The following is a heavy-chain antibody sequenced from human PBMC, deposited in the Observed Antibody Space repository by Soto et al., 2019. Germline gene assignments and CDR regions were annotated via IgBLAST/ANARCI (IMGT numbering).Heavy chain of an antibody. CDR1: GFTFSSYA. J-gene: IGHJ6*02. CDR3: VKDPYSIFGVVIKEFYYYGMDV. V-gene: IGHV3-64D*06. D-gene: IGHD3-3*01. Sequence: GGSLRLSCSASGFTFSSYAMHWVRQAPGKGLEYVSAISSNGGSTYYADSVKGRFTISRDNSKNTLYLQMSSLRAEDTAVYYCVKDPYSIFGVVIKEFYYYGMDVWGQGTKVTVSS. CDR2: ISSNGGST.